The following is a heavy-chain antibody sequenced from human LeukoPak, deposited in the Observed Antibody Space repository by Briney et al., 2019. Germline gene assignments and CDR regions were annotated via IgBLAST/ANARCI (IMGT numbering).Heavy chain of an antibody. CDR3: ARERYGDRRYYFDY. J-gene: IGHJ4*02. CDR1: GGSMDSGRYY. Sequence: SETLSLTCTVSGGSMDSGRYYWSWIRQPAGKGLEWIGRIYASGSTNYNPSLTSRIAISLDTSNNQFSLILTSVTAADTAVYYCARERYGDRRYYFDYWGQGTLVTVSS. CDR2: IYASGST. V-gene: IGHV4-61*02. D-gene: IGHD4-17*01.